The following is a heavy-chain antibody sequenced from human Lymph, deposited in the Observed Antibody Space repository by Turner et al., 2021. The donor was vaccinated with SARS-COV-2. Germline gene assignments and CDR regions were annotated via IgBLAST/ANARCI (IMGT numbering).Heavy chain of an antibody. V-gene: IGHV3-30*04. CDR1: GFTFSSYA. J-gene: IGHJ4*02. CDR2: ISYYGSNK. CDR3: GRPDSVSYSAYFDY. Sequence: QVQLVASGGGVVEPGGSTRVHWAASGFTFSSYAMHWVRQAPGKGLEWVALISYYGSNKYYTDSVKGRFTISRDNSKNTLYLQMHSLRADDTAVFYCGRPDSVSYSAYFDYWGQGTLVTVSS. D-gene: IGHD1-26*01.